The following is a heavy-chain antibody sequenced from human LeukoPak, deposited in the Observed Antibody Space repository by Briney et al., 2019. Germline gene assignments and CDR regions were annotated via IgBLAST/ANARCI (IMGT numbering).Heavy chain of an antibody. CDR2: ITWNSGRI. D-gene: IGHD6-19*01. Sequence: GGSLRLSCVAAGFTFGDYAMLWARQTPGKGLEWVSGITWNSGRIDYADSVKGRFTISRDNAKNSLYLQMNSLRPEDTGFYYCAKDRAYQWHTYYGMDVWGQGTTVTVS. CDR3: AKDRAYQWHTYYGMDV. J-gene: IGHJ6*02. V-gene: IGHV3-9*01. CDR1: GFTFGDYA.